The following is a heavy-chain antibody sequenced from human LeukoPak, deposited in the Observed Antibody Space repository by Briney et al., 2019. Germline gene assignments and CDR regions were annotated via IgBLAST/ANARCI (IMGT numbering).Heavy chain of an antibody. CDR2: ISAYNGNT. CDR3: AREDYYDSSGYYGFDY. V-gene: IGHV1-18*01. J-gene: IGHJ4*02. Sequence: ASVKVSCTASGYTFTSYGISWVRQAPGQGLEWMGWISAYNGNTNYAQKLQGRVTMTTDTSTSTAYMELRSLRSDDTAVYYCAREDYYDSSGYYGFDYWGQGTLVTVSS. CDR1: GYTFTSYG. D-gene: IGHD3-22*01.